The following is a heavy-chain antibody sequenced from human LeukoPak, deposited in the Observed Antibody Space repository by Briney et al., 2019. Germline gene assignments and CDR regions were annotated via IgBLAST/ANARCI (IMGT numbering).Heavy chain of an antibody. CDR2: IIPIFGTA. CDR1: GGTFSSYA. D-gene: IGHD2-2*01. J-gene: IGHJ4*02. Sequence: SVRLSCKASGGTFSSYAISWVRQAPGHGLEWMGGIIPIFGTANYAQKFQGRVTITADESTSTAYMELSSLRSEDTAVYYCARKGSRLITKAALDYWGQGTLVTVSS. CDR3: ARKGSRLITKAALDY. V-gene: IGHV1-69*01.